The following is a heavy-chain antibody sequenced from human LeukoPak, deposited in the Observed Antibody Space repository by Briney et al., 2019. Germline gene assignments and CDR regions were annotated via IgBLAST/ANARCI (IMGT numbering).Heavy chain of an antibody. J-gene: IGHJ4*02. CDR2: IYHSEST. D-gene: IGHD6-13*01. CDR3: AGGPAAAAV. CDR1: GGFVSSGGHS. Sequence: PSQTLSRTYAGSGGFVSSGGHSWSWIRQPPGKGLEWIGYIYHSESTYYNPSLKSRVTISVDRSKNQFSLKLSSVTAADTAVYYCAGGPAAAAVWGQGTLVTVSS. V-gene: IGHV4-30-2*01.